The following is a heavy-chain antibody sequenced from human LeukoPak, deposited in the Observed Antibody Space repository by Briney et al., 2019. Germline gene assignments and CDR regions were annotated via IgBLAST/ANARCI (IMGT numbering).Heavy chain of an antibody. CDR2: ISGSGDDT. CDR1: GFTFSSYV. V-gene: IGHV3-23*01. Sequence: GGSLRLSCSASGFTFSSYVMTWVRQAPGQGLEWVSAISGSGDDTYYADSVKGRFTISRDNSKNSLYLQMNSLRAEDTAVYYCAKKEAMIRGVPYYYDFWGQGTLVTVSS. D-gene: IGHD3-10*01. J-gene: IGHJ4*02. CDR3: AKKEAMIRGVPYYYDF.